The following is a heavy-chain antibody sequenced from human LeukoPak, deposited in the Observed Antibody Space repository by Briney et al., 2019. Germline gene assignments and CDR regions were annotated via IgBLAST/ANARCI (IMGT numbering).Heavy chain of an antibody. CDR1: GYTFTSYG. D-gene: IGHD3-22*01. Sequence: ASVKVSCKASGYTFTSYGISWVRQAPGQGLEWMGWISAYNGNTNYAQKLQGRVTMTTDTSTSTAYMELRSLRSDDTAVYYCARVRYYDSSDYYLDAFDIWGQGTMVTVSS. CDR3: ARVRYYDSSDYYLDAFDI. J-gene: IGHJ3*02. CDR2: ISAYNGNT. V-gene: IGHV1-18*01.